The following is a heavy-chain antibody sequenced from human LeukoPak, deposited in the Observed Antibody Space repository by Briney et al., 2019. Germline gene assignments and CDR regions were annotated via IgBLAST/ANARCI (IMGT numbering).Heavy chain of an antibody. CDR3: AKDIEPLTYYYGSGNFDY. V-gene: IGHV3-9*01. D-gene: IGHD3-10*01. J-gene: IGHJ4*02. CDR1: GFTFDDYA. Sequence: GGSLRLSCAASGFTFDDYAMHWVQQAPGKGLEWVSGISWNSGSIGYADSVKGRFTISRDNAKNSLYLQMNSLRAEDTALYYCAKDIEPLTYYYGSGNFDYWGQGTLVTVSS. CDR2: ISWNSGSI.